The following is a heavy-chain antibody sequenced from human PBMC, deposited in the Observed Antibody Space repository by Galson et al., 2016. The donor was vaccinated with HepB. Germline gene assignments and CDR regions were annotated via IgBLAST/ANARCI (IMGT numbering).Heavy chain of an antibody. Sequence: SVKVSCKASGGTFSSYAISWVRQAPGQGLEWMGGIIPIFGTANYAQKFQGRVTITADESTSTAYMELSSLRSEDTAVYYCAREVDTAMVSNNWFDPWGQGTLVTVSS. CDR3: AREVDTAMVSNNWFDP. CDR1: GGTFSSYA. CDR2: IIPIFGTA. V-gene: IGHV1-69*13. J-gene: IGHJ5*02. D-gene: IGHD5-18*01.